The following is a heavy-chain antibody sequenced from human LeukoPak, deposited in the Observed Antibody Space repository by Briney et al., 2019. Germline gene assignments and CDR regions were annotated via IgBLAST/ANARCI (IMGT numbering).Heavy chain of an antibody. V-gene: IGHV1-18*01. CDR1: GYTFTSYG. CDR2: ISAYNGNT. J-gene: IGHJ5*02. Sequence: ASVKVSCKASGYTFTSYGISWVRQAPGQGLEWMGWISAYNGNTNYAQKLQGRVTMTTDTSTSTAYMELRSLRSDDTAVYYCARDFGGMGSNWFDPWGQGTLVTVSS. D-gene: IGHD1-14*01. CDR3: ARDFGGMGSNWFDP.